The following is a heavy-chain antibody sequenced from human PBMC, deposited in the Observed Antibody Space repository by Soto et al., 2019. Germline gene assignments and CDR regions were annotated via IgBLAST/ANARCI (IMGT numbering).Heavy chain of an antibody. CDR2: IIPVFGTA. CDR1: GGTFSSYA. J-gene: IGHJ4*02. CDR3: ARVQPSRLWLRNGYYFDY. Sequence: GASVKVSCKASGGTFSSYAISWVRQAPGQGLEWMGGIIPVFGTANYAQKFQGRVTITADESTSTAYMELSSLRSEDTAVYYCARVQPSRLWLRNGYYFDYWGQGTLVTVSS. D-gene: IGHD5-18*01. V-gene: IGHV1-69*13.